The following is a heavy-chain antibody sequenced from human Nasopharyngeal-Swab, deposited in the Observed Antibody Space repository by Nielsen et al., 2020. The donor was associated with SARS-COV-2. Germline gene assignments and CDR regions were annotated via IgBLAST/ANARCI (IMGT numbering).Heavy chain of an antibody. CDR2: IGAAGNT. J-gene: IGHJ4*02. D-gene: IGHD6-6*01. CDR3: ARDDGQLGDS. Sequence: GESLKISCAASGFTFSSSAISWVRQAPGMGLEWVSVIGAAGNTIYADSVKGRFTISRDNSKNTLDLQMNSLRPEDTAVYYCARDDGQLGDSWGQGTLVTVSS. V-gene: IGHV3-23*01. CDR1: GFTFSSSA.